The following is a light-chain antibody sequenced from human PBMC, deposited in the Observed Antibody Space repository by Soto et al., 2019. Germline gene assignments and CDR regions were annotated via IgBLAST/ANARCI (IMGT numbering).Light chain of an antibody. CDR2: EVS. V-gene: IGLV2-14*01. CDR3: SSYTSSSTYV. CDR1: SSDVGGYNY. J-gene: IGLJ1*01. Sequence: QSALTQPASVSGSPGRSITISCTGTSSDVGGYNYVSWYQQHPGKAPKLMIYEVSNRPSGVSNRFSGSKSDNTASLTISGLQPEDEADYYCSSYTSSSTYVFGTGTKLTVL.